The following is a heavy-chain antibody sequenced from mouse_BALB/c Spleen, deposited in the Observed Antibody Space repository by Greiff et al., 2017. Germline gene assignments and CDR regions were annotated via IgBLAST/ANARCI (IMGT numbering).Heavy chain of an antibody. CDR1: GFTFSSYG. Sequence: EVMLVESGGDLVKPGGSLKLSCAASGFTFSSYGMSWVRQTPDKRLEWVATISSGGSYTYYPDSVKGRFTISRDNARNILYLQMSSLRSEDTAMYYCARGREYGNYVGHAMDYWGQGTSVTVSS. D-gene: IGHD2-10*02. CDR3: ARGREYGNYVGHAMDY. J-gene: IGHJ4*01. V-gene: IGHV5-6*01. CDR2: ISSGGSYT.